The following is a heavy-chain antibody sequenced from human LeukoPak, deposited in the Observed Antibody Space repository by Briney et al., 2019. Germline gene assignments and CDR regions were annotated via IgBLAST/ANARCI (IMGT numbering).Heavy chain of an antibody. CDR1: GGSISSYY. Sequence: SETLSLTCTVSGGSISSYYWSWIRQPPGKGLEWIGYIYYSGSTNYNPSLKSRVTISVDTSKNQSSLKLSSVTAADTAVYYCARVMSGDSRFDIWGQGTMVTVSS. CDR2: IYYSGST. D-gene: IGHD3-22*01. CDR3: ARVMSGDSRFDI. J-gene: IGHJ3*02. V-gene: IGHV4-59*01.